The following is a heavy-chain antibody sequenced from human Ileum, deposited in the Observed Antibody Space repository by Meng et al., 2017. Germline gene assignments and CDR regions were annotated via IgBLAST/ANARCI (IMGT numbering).Heavy chain of an antibody. J-gene: IGHJ4*02. CDR3: ATSNDRDVYYLGY. V-gene: IGHV4-4*02. Sequence: QGHLQEPGPRLVKPSGTLSLTCAVSGTWWSWVRQPPGKGLEWIGEIFQSGRTNYNPSLKSRVTISIDKSKSQISLQLSAVTAADTAVYSCATSNDRDVYYLGYWGQGTLVTVSS. CDR1: GTW. CDR2: IFQSGRT. D-gene: IGHD3-22*01.